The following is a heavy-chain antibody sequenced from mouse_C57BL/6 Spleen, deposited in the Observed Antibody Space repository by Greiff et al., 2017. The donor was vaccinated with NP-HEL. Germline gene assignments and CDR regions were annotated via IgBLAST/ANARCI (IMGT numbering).Heavy chain of an antibody. CDR3: ARPPLGDWYFDV. Sequence: EVQLVESGGGLVKPGGSLKLSCAASGFTFSDYGMHWVRQAPEKGLEWVAYISSGSSTIYYADTVKGRFTISRDNAKNTLFLQMTSLRSEDTAMYYCARPPLGDWYFDVWGTGTTVTVSS. V-gene: IGHV5-17*01. CDR2: ISSGSSTI. CDR1: GFTFSDYG. J-gene: IGHJ1*03. D-gene: IGHD4-1*01.